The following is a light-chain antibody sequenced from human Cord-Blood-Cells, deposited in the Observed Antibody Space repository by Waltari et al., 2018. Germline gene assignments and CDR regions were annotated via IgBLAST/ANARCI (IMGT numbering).Light chain of an antibody. CDR2: DVS. CDR3: SSYTSSSTPWV. CDR1: SSDVGGYTY. Sequence: QSALPQPASGSGSPGQSITLSCTGTSSDVGGYTYVPCYQQHPGKAPKLMIYDVSNRPSGVSNRFSGSKSGNTASLTISGLQAEDEADYYCSSYTSSSTPWVFGGGTKLTVL. J-gene: IGLJ3*02. V-gene: IGLV2-14*03.